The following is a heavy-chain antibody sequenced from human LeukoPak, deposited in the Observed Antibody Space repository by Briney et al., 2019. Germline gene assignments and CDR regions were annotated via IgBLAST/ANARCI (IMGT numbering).Heavy chain of an antibody. CDR2: VFPGDSDT. V-gene: IGHV5-51*01. Sequence: GESLKISCKGSGYSFTNSWIAWVRQMPGRGLEWMGIVFPGDSDTRYSPSFQGQVTISAAKSISTAYLQWSSLKASDTAMYYYARLFDGSRGYFDYWGQGTLVTVSS. CDR3: ARLFDGSRGYFDY. D-gene: IGHD3-10*01. CDR1: GYSFTNSW. J-gene: IGHJ4*02.